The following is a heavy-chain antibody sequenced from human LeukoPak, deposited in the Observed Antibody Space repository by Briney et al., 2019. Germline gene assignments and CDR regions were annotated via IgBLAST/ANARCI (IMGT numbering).Heavy chain of an antibody. D-gene: IGHD1-7*01. CDR3: ARGVTGTADYFDY. V-gene: IGHV4-30-2*01. CDR2: IYHSGST. J-gene: IGHJ4*02. Sequence: SETLSLTCAVSGGSISSGGYSWSWIRQPPGKGLEWIGYIYHSGSTYYNPSLKSRVTIPVDRSMNQFSLKLSSVTAADAAVYYCARGVTGTADYFDYWGQGTLVTVSS. CDR1: GGSISSGGYS.